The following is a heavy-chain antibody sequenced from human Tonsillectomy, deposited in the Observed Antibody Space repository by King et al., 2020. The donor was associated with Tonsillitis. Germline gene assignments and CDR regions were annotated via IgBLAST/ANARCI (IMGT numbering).Heavy chain of an antibody. J-gene: IGHJ5*02. CDR2: ISAYNGNT. CDR1: GYTFTKFG. D-gene: IGHD1-26*01. Sequence: QLVQSGAEVKKPGASVKVSCKASGYTFTKFGITWVRQAPGQGLEWMGWISAYNGNTNYAQKFQGRVSMTTDTSTSTAYMELRSLKSDDTAVYYCAREVGMSSDNWFDPWGQGTLVTVSS. V-gene: IGHV1-18*01. CDR3: AREVGMSSDNWFDP.